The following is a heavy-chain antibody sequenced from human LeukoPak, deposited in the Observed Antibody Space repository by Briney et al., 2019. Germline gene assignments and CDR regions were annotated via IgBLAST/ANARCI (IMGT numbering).Heavy chain of an antibody. CDR2: ISYDGSNK. J-gene: IGHJ4*02. CDR3: ARYPRGLLWFAELSYLVDY. CDR1: GFTFSSYA. Sequence: GGSLRLSSAASGFTFSSYAMHWVRQAPGKGLEWVAVISYDGSNKYYADSVKGRFTISRDNSKNTLYLQMNSLRAEVTAVYYCARYPRGLLWFAELSYLVDYWGQGTLVTVSS. V-gene: IGHV3-30-3*01. D-gene: IGHD3-10*01.